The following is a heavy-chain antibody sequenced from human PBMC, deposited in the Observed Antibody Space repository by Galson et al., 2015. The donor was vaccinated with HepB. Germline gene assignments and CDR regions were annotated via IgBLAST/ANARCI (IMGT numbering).Heavy chain of an antibody. CDR3: TRLGDLSGYSSA. D-gene: IGHD6-19*01. V-gene: IGHV3-43*01. Sequence: SLRLSCAASGFTFDDHTMHWVRQAPGKGLEWVSVIGWNDVGRYYADSVKGRFTISRDNSKNSLYLQMRSLRSEDTALYYCTRLGDLSGYSSAWGQGTLVTVSS. CDR1: GFTFDDHT. J-gene: IGHJ4*02. CDR2: IGWNDVGR.